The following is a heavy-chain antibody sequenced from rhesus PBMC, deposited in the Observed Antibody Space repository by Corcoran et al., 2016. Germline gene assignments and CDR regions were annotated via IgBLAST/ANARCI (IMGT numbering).Heavy chain of an antibody. J-gene: IGHJ4*01. V-gene: IGHV4-122*02. CDR2: ISYSGST. D-gene: IGHD3-16*01. CDR1: GGSISSSYYY. Sequence: QVQLQESGPGLVKPSETLSLTCAVSGGSISSSYYYWSWIRPAPGKGLEWIGYISYSGSTSYNPSLKSRVTISKDTSKNQFSLKLSSVTAADTAVYYCASPSGSYGDCYFDYWGQGVLVTVSS. CDR3: ASPSGSYGDCYFDY.